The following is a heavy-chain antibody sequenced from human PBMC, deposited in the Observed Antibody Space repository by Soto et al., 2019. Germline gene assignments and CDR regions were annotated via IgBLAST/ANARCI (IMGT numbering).Heavy chain of an antibody. Sequence: SETLSLTCTVSGGSISSSSYYWGWIRQPPGKGLGWIGSFYSGGYTYYNPSLKSRVTISVDTSKNQFSLKLSSVTAADTAVYYCARYGGSDAAFDIWGQGTMVTVSS. V-gene: IGHV4-39*01. CDR1: GGSISSSSYY. J-gene: IGHJ3*02. CDR2: FYSGGYT. D-gene: IGHD1-26*01. CDR3: ARYGGSDAAFDI.